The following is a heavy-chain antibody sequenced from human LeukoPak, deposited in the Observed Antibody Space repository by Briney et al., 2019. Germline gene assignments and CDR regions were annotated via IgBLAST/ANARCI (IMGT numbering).Heavy chain of an antibody. CDR1: GFTFSSYS. CDR3: AVLTYQLLDYYFDY. Sequence: PGGSLRLSCAASGFTFSSYSMNWVRQAPGKGLEWVSSISSSSSYIYYADSVKGRFTISRDNAKNPLYLQMNSLRAEDTAVYYCAVLTYQLLDYYFDYWGQGTLVTVSS. CDR2: ISSSSSYI. V-gene: IGHV3-21*01. J-gene: IGHJ4*02. D-gene: IGHD2-2*01.